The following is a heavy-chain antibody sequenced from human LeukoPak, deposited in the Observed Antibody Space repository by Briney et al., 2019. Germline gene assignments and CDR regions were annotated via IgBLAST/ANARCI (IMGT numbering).Heavy chain of an antibody. CDR3: ARDRIGGTYYDY. V-gene: IGHV1-18*04. CDR2: ISVFNGNT. Sequence: ASVKVSCKASAYTFTNYYVHWVRQAPGQGLEWMGWISVFNGNTKYAQKLQGRVTMTTDTSTSTAYMELRSLTSDDTAVYYCARDRIGGTYYDYWGQGTLVTVSS. J-gene: IGHJ4*02. D-gene: IGHD1-26*01. CDR1: AYTFTNYY.